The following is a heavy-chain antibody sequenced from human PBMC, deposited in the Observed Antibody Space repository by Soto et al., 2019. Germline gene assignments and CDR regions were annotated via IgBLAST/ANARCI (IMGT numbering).Heavy chain of an antibody. D-gene: IGHD3-3*01. Sequence: GGSLRLSCAASGFTFSSHAMSWVRQAPGKGLEWVSAISGSGGSTYYADSVKGRFTISRDNSKNTLYLQMNSLRAEDTAVYYCEKDPTIFNFDYWGQGTLVPVSS. CDR2: ISGSGGST. CDR3: EKDPTIFNFDY. J-gene: IGHJ4*02. CDR1: GFTFSSHA. V-gene: IGHV3-23*01.